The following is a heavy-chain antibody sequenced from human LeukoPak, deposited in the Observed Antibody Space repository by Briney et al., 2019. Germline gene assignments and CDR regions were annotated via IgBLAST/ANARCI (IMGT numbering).Heavy chain of an antibody. D-gene: IGHD2-15*01. J-gene: IGHJ4*02. CDR3: ARTYCIGSSCPGVFEY. Sequence: GGSLRLSCAASGFPFSSYAMSWVRQAPGKGLEWVSVISDSGGRTHSAASVKGRFTISRDNSKDTLYLQMNSLRAEDTAVYYCARTYCIGSSCPGVFEYWGQGTLVTVSS. CDR2: ISDSGGRT. V-gene: IGHV3-23*01. CDR1: GFPFSSYA.